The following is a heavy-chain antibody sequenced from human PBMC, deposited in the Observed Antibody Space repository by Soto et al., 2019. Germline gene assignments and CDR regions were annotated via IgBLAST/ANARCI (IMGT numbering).Heavy chain of an antibody. CDR3: AKDRGTSLIYGLGV. CDR2: ISYDGSNK. V-gene: IGHV3-30*18. D-gene: IGHD3-16*01. Sequence: QVQLVESGGGVVQPGRSLRLSCAASGFTFSSYGMHWVRQAPGKGLEWVAVISYDGSNKYYADSLKGRFTISRDNSKKRLWLQMYRPRAEDTGVYYCAKDRGTSLIYGLGVRGPGTPVTVSS. CDR1: GFTFSSYG. J-gene: IGHJ6*02.